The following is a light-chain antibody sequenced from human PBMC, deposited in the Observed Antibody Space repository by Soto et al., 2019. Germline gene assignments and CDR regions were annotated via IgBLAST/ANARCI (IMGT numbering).Light chain of an antibody. Sequence: QSVLTQPASVSGSPGQSITISCTGTSSDVGGYNYVSWYQQHPGKAPKLMIYDVINRPSGVSNRFSGSKSGNTASLTISGLQAEDEADYYCSSYTSSRVFGTGTKATVL. CDR2: DVI. J-gene: IGLJ1*01. V-gene: IGLV2-14*01. CDR1: SSDVGGYNY. CDR3: SSYTSSRV.